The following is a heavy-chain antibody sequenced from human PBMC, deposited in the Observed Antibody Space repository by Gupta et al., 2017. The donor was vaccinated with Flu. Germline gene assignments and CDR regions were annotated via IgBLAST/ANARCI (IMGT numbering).Heavy chain of an antibody. CDR2: INPNSGGT. Sequence: QVQLVQSGAEVKKPGASVKVSCKASGYTFTGYYMHWVRQAPGQGLEWMGWINPNSGGTNYAQKFQGWVTMTRDTSISTAYMELSRLRSDDTAVYYCAREGSAAATPTYYYGMDVWGQGTTDTVSS. J-gene: IGHJ6*02. D-gene: IGHD2-15*01. CDR3: AREGSAAATPTYYYGMDV. CDR1: GYTFTGYY. V-gene: IGHV1-2*04.